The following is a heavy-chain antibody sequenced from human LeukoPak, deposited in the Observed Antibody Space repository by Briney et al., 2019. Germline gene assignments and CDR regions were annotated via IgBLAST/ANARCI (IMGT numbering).Heavy chain of an antibody. V-gene: IGHV4-59*02. CDR1: GASVTDYY. CDR2: IHHSGNS. CDR3: TRGHWGLQS. J-gene: IGHJ5*02. D-gene: IGHD7-27*01. Sequence: SETLSLTCTVSGASVTDYYWSWIRQSPGKGLDWISYIHHSGNSDYNPSLRRRVTTSLDTSKNQFSLNLISVTAADTAVYYCTRGHWGLQSWSQGTLVTVSS.